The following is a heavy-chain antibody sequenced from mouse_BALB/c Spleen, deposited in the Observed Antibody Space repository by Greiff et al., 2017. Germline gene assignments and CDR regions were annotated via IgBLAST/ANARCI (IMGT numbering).Heavy chain of an antibody. CDR1: GYTFTNYW. J-gene: IGHJ1*01. CDR2: IYPGGGYT. CDR3: ARKVTGYFDV. D-gene: IGHD1-3*01. V-gene: IGHV1-63*02. Sequence: VQGVESGAELVRPGTSVKISCKASGYTFTNYWLGWVKQRPGHGLEWIGDIYPGGGYTNYNEKFKGKATLTADTSSSTAYMQLSSLTSEDSAVYFCARKVTGYFDVWGAGTTVTVSS.